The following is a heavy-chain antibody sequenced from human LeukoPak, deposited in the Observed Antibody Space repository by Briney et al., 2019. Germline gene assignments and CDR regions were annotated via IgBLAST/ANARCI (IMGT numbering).Heavy chain of an antibody. Sequence: PSETLSLTCAVYGGSFSGYYWSWIRQPPGKGLEWIGEINHSGSTNYNPSLKSRVTISVDTSKNQFSLKLSSVTAADTAVYYCAREKEAASSSWVFDYWGQGTLVTVSS. CDR2: INHSGST. CDR3: AREKEAASSSWVFDY. V-gene: IGHV4-34*01. J-gene: IGHJ4*02. CDR1: GGSFSGYY. D-gene: IGHD6-13*01.